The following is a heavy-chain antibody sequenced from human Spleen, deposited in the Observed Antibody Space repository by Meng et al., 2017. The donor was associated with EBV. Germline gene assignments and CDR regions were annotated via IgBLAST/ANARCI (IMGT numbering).Heavy chain of an antibody. D-gene: IGHD1-1*01. CDR1: GYTFTSYD. CDR2: MNPNSGST. CDR3: ARARSFNELDQ. Sequence: QVQLGQAGAEVKKPGASGKVSCKASGYTFTSYDINWVRQATGQGREWMGWMNPNSGSTGYAQKFQGRVTMTRNTSISTAYMDLSSLRSEDTAVYYCARARSFNELDQWGQGTLVTVSS. J-gene: IGHJ4*02. V-gene: IGHV1-8*01.